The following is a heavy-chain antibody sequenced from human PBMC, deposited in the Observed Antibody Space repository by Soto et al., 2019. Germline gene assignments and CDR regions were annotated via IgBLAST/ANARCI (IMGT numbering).Heavy chain of an antibody. CDR3: AKDRGGDCPDNSCYFGADY. J-gene: IGHJ4*02. V-gene: IGHV3-30*18. CDR2: ISDTGSSH. Sequence: GGSLRLSCVGSGFTFSSYGMHWVRQAPGKGLECVAVISDTGSSHYYAASVEGRFTISRENSKNTLSLHMDRLRVEDTAVYYCAKDRGGDCPDNSCYFGADYWGQGAPVTVSS. CDR1: GFTFSSYG. D-gene: IGHD2-2*01.